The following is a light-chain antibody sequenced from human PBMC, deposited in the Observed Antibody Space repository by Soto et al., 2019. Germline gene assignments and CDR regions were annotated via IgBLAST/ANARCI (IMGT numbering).Light chain of an antibody. Sequence: QSALTQPRSVSGSPGQSGTISCTGTSSDVGGYNYVSWYQQHPDKAPKLMIYDVTKRPSGVPDRFSGSKSDNTASLTISGLQAEDEADYYCCSYAGSYTVVFGGGTKLTVL. V-gene: IGLV2-11*01. CDR3: CSYAGSYTVV. J-gene: IGLJ2*01. CDR1: SSDVGGYNY. CDR2: DVT.